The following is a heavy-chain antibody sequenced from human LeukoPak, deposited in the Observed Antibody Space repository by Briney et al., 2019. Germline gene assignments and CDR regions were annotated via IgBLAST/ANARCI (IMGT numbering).Heavy chain of an antibody. CDR3: AREGYSGSDYL. J-gene: IGHJ4*02. D-gene: IGHD5-12*01. CDR1: GGSISSYY. Sequence: SETLSLTCTVSGGSISSYYWSWIRQPPGKRLEWIGYIYHSGSTNYNPSLKSRLTISVDTSENQFSLMLSSVTAADTAVYYCAREGYSGSDYLWGQGTLVTVSS. V-gene: IGHV4-59*01. CDR2: IYHSGST.